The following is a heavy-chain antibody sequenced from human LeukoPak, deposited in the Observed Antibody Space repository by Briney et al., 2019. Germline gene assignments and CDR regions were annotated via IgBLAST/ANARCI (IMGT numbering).Heavy chain of an antibody. CDR1: GGSFSGYY. CDR3: VGEVYSIFGVDRLYYFDY. J-gene: IGHJ4*02. V-gene: IGHV4-34*01. CDR2: INHSGST. Sequence: SETLSLTCAVYGGSFSGYYWSWIRQPPGKGLEWIGEINHSGSTNYNPSLKSRVTISVDTSKNQFSLKLSSVTAADTAVYYCVGEVYSIFGVDRLYYFDYWGQGTLVTVSS. D-gene: IGHD3-3*01.